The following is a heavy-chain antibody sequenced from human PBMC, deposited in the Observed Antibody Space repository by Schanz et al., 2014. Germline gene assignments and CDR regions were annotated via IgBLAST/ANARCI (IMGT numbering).Heavy chain of an antibody. V-gene: IGHV3-48*01. CDR1: GITFSSHS. Sequence: EVHLVESGGGLVQPGGSLRLSCAASGITFSSHSFNWVRQAPGKGLEWISYITYNGGTIYYADSVKGRFTISRDNAKNSLYLEMNSLRAEDTALYYCARDRRNAELDYWGQGTLVTVSS. CDR3: ARDRRNAELDY. CDR2: ITYNGGTI. D-gene: IGHD1-1*01. J-gene: IGHJ4*02.